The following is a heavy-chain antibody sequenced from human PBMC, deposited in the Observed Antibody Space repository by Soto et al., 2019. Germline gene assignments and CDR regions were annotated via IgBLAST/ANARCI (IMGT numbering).Heavy chain of an antibody. CDR3: ARGGTYYDFWSGYVIDY. Sequence: SETLSLTCTVSGGSISSYYWSWIRQPPGKGLEWIGYIYYSGSTNYNPSLKSRVTISVDTSKNQFSLKLSSVTAADTAVYYCARGGTYYDFWSGYVIDYWGQGTLVTVSS. D-gene: IGHD3-3*01. CDR2: IYYSGST. V-gene: IGHV4-59*01. J-gene: IGHJ4*02. CDR1: GGSISSYY.